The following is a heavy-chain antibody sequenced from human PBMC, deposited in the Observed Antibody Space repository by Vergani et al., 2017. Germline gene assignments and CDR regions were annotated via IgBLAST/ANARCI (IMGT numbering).Heavy chain of an antibody. D-gene: IGHD6-6*01. V-gene: IGHV1-18*01. CDR2: ISGYNGNT. Sequence: QVQLVQSGAEVKTPGASVKVSCKASGYTFTSYGISWVRQAPGQGLEWMGWISGYNGNTNYAQKLQGRVTMTTDTSTSTAYMELMSLRSDGASVYYCARDLQCDSSSEPGGNWGQGTLVTVSS. CDR3: ARDLQCDSSSEPGGN. J-gene: IGHJ4*02. CDR1: GYTFTSYG.